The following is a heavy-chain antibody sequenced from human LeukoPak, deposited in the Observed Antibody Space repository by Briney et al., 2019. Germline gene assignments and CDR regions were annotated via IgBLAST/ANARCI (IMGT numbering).Heavy chain of an antibody. Sequence: PSETLSLTCAVYGGSFSGYYWSWIRQPPGKGLEWIGEIKHSGSTNYNPSLKSRVTISVDTSKNQFSLKLSSVTAADTAVYYCARDDRPIHYWGQGTLVTVSS. V-gene: IGHV4-34*01. CDR2: IKHSGST. D-gene: IGHD3-9*01. J-gene: IGHJ4*02. CDR1: GGSFSGYY. CDR3: ARDDRPIHY.